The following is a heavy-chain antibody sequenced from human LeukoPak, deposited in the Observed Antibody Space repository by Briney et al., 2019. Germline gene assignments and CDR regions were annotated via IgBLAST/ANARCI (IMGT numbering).Heavy chain of an antibody. CDR1: DDSITIYY. J-gene: IGHJ6*03. CDR2: IDHTGTT. V-gene: IGHV4-59*01. D-gene: IGHD4-11*01. CDR3: ARGRVSSSTWHSTYYYYFYMDV. Sequence: SETLSLTCSVSDDSITIYYWTWIRQPPGKGLEWIGYIDHTGTTNYNPSLNSRVTISRDTSKNHFSLQLSSVTAADTAVYFCARGRVSSSTWHSTYYYYFYMDVWGKGTTVTVSS.